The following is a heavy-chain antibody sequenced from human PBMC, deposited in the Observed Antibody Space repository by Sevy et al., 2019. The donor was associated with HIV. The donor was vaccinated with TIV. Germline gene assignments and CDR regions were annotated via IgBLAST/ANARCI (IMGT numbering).Heavy chain of an antibody. J-gene: IGHJ1*01. Sequence: GGSLRLSCAASGFTFSSYSMNWVRQAPGKGLEWVSSISSSSYIYYVDSVKGRFTISRDNAKNSLYLQMNSLRAEDTAVYYCARVSRGIAAAGPEYFQHWGQGTLVTVSS. CDR3: ARVSRGIAAAGPEYFQH. D-gene: IGHD6-13*01. V-gene: IGHV3-21*01. CDR2: ISSSSYI. CDR1: GFTFSSYS.